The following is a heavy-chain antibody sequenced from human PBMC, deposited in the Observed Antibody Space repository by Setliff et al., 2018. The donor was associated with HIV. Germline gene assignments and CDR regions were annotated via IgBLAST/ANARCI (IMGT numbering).Heavy chain of an antibody. D-gene: IGHD3-3*01. CDR2: VHYSGST. V-gene: IGHV4-59*01. CDR3: ASEKKAWSVSDSFYEY. CDR1: GLSMSYNY. J-gene: IGHJ4*02. Sequence: LSLTCTVSGLSMSYNYWTWVRQSPGKGLEWIGYVHYSGSTRYNPSLKSRVTISVDTSKKKFSLKLTSMTATDTAVYYCASEKKAWSVSDSFYEYWGQGVPVTVSS.